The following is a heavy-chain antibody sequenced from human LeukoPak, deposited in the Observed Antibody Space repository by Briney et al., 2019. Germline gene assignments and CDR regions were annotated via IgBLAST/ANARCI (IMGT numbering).Heavy chain of an antibody. CDR3: ARAYYYDSSWDY. Sequence: PGGSLRLSCAPSGFTFSSYSMHWVRQAPGKGLEYVSAISSNGGSTYYANSVKGRFTISRDNSKNTLYLQMGSLGAEDMAVYYCARAYYYDSSWDYWGQGTLVTVSS. V-gene: IGHV3-64*01. CDR2: ISSNGGST. J-gene: IGHJ4*02. D-gene: IGHD3-22*01. CDR1: GFTFSSYS.